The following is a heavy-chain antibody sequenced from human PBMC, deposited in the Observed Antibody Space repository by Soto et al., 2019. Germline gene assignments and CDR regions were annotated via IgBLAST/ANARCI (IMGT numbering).Heavy chain of an antibody. Sequence: APVKVSCKASGGTFSSYTISSLRQAPGQGLEWMGRIIPILGIANYAQKFQGRVTITADKSTSTAYMELSSLRSDDTAVYYCARVRLRIAVAGDYGMDVWGQGTTVTVSS. CDR3: ARVRLRIAVAGDYGMDV. V-gene: IGHV1-69*02. CDR1: GGTFSSYT. J-gene: IGHJ6*02. CDR2: IIPILGIA. D-gene: IGHD6-19*01.